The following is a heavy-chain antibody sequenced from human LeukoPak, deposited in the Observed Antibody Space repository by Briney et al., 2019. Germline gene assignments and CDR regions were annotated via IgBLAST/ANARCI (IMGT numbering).Heavy chain of an antibody. CDR1: GGSISSGGYY. D-gene: IGHD1-26*01. CDR3: ARVKAKTFDY. CDR2: IYHSGST. J-gene: IGHJ4*02. V-gene: IGHV4-30-2*01. Sequence: SQTLSLTCTVSGGSISSGGYYWSWIRQPPGKGLEWIGYIYHSGSTYYNPSLKSRVTISVDRSKNQFSLKLSSVTAADTAVYYCARVKAKTFDYWGQGTLVTVSS.